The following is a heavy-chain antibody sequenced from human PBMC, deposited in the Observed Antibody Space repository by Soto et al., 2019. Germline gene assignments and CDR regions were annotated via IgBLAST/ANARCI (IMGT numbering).Heavy chain of an antibody. Sequence: SVKVSCQASGYTFTSYDINWVRQATVQGLEWMGWMNPNSGNTGYAQKFQGRVTMTRNTSISTAYMELSSLRSEETAVYYCARRRYYYDSSGYYYPGRDAFDIWGQGTMVTVSS. V-gene: IGHV1-8*01. CDR2: MNPNSGNT. CDR3: ARRRYYYDSSGYYYPGRDAFDI. CDR1: GYTFTSYD. D-gene: IGHD3-22*01. J-gene: IGHJ3*02.